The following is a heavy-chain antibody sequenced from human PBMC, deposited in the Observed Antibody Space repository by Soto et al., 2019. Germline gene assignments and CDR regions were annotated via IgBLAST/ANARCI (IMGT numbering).Heavy chain of an antibody. D-gene: IGHD6-19*01. CDR1: GFTFGSFG. V-gene: IGHV3-33*01. CDR3: ARQGYGSGWYDRNGFDI. Sequence: QVQLVESGGGVVQPGRSLRLSCTTSGFTFGSFGMHWVRQAPGQGLEWVAVIWYDGSNKYYGDSVKGRFTISRDNSKNTLYLQMNSLRAEDTAVYYCARQGYGSGWYDRNGFDIWGQGTMVIVSS. CDR2: IWYDGSNK. J-gene: IGHJ3*02.